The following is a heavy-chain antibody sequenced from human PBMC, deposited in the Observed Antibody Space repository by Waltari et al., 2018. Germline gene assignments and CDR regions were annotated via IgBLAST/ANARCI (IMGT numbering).Heavy chain of an antibody. V-gene: IGHV1-24*01. J-gene: IGHJ6*02. CDR1: GYSLTELS. CDR2: FDPEEGET. D-gene: IGHD4-4*01. CDR3: HGTGLQPYKYGMDV. Sequence: HVQLVQSGAEVKKPGASVKVSCKVSGYSLTELSMHWVRQAPGKGLEWMGGFDPEEGETIYARKLQGRVTVTEDTSTDTAFMELSSLRSEDTVVYYCHGTGLQPYKYGMDVWGQGTTVTVSS.